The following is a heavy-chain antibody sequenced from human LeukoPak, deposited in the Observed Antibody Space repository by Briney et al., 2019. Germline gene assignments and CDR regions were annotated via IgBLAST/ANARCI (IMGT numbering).Heavy chain of an antibody. J-gene: IGHJ4*02. CDR3: TTDAGYTSRWYNY. V-gene: IGHV3-15*01. D-gene: IGHD6-13*01. CDR1: GFTFSNAW. CDR2: IKSKIDGGTT. Sequence: GGSLRLSCAASGFTFSNAWMSWVRQAPGKGLEWVGRIKSKIDGGTTDYATPVKGRFSISRDDSRDTLHLQMNSLKTEDTAVYYCTTDAGYTSRWYNYWGQGTLVTVSS.